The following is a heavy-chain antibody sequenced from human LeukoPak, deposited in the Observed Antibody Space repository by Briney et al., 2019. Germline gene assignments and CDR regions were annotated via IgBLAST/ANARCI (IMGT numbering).Heavy chain of an antibody. D-gene: IGHD3-10*01. J-gene: IGHJ4*02. Sequence: GGSLRLSCAAPGFTFSSYAMHWVRQAPGKGLEWVAVISYDGSNKYYADSVKGRFTISRDNSKNTLYLQMNSLRAEDTAVYYCARIHYGSGSSSLFDYWGQGTLVTVSS. CDR3: ARIHYGSGSSSLFDY. CDR1: GFTFSSYA. V-gene: IGHV3-30-3*01. CDR2: ISYDGSNK.